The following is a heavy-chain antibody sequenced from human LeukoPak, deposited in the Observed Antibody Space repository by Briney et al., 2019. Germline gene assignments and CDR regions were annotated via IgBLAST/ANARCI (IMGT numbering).Heavy chain of an antibody. CDR1: GGSFSRGSNY. J-gene: IGHJ5*02. V-gene: IGHV4-61*02. CDR3: ARDRWSGYSGSDWFDP. D-gene: IGHD3-3*01. Sequence: PSETLSLTCTVSGGSFSRGSNYWSWIRQPAGKGLEWIGRIYISGSTNYNPSLKSRVTISVDTSKNQFSLKLSSVTAADTAVYYCARDRWSGYSGSDWFDPWGQGALVTVSS. CDR2: IYISGST.